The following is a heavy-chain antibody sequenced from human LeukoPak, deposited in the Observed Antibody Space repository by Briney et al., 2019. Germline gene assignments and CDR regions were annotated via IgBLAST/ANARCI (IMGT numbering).Heavy chain of an antibody. CDR3: ARDAAAGVFFDY. V-gene: IGHV4-59*01. D-gene: IGHD6-13*01. J-gene: IGHJ4*02. Sequence: PSETLSLTCTVSGGSISSYYWSWVRQPPGKGLEWIGFVYYTGSTNYSPSLKSRVTISVDTSKNQFSLKLRSVTAADTAVYYCARDAAAGVFFDYWGQGTLVTVSS. CDR1: GGSISSYY. CDR2: VYYTGST.